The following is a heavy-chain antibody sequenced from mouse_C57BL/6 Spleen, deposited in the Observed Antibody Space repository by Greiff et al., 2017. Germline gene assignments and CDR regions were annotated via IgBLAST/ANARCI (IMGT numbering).Heavy chain of an antibody. CDR1: GYAFSSSW. CDR3: ARSWGYGNYYFDY. CDR2: IYPGDGDT. Sequence: QVQLQQSGPELVKPGASVKISCKASGYAFSSSWMNWVKQRPGKGLEWIGRIYPGDGDTNYNGKFKGKATLTADKSSSTAYMQLSSLTSEDSAVYFCARSWGYGNYYFDYWGQGTTLTVSS. D-gene: IGHD2-1*01. J-gene: IGHJ2*01. V-gene: IGHV1-82*01.